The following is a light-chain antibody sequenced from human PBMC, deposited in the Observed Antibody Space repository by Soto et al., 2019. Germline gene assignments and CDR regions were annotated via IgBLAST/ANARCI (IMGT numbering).Light chain of an antibody. CDR2: GAS. V-gene: IGKV3-20*01. J-gene: IGKJ1*01. CDR1: QSLSSSQ. CDR3: QQYDSSPRT. Sequence: EIVLTQSPGTLSLSPGERATLSCRASQSLSSSQLAWYQQKPGQAPRPLIYGASSRATGITDRFSGSGSGTDFTLTVIRLEPKDFAMYYCQQYDSSPRTFGQVTKVEVK.